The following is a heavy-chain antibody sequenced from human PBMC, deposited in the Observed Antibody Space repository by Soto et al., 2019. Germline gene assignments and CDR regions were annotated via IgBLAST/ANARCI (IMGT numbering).Heavy chain of an antibody. D-gene: IGHD4-17*01. V-gene: IGHV1-3*01. Sequence: WASVKVSCKASGYTFTSYAMHWVRQAPGQRLEWMGWINAGNGNTKYSQKFQGRVTITRDTSASTAYMELSSLRSEDTAVYYCARVGYGGNYRYFDYWGQGTLVTVSS. J-gene: IGHJ4*02. CDR1: GYTFTSYA. CDR3: ARVGYGGNYRYFDY. CDR2: INAGNGNT.